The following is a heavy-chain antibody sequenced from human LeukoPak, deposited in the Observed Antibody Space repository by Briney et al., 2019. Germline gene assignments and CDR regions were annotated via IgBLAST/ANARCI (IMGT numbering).Heavy chain of an antibody. J-gene: IGHJ4*02. V-gene: IGHV4-4*09. Sequence: SETLSLTCTVSGGSISSQYWSWIRQSPGKGLEWIGYIDPTGLTSYDPSLNSRVTISEDTSKNQFSLKVRSVTTADTAVYFCARQTPYHGNHYFDYWGQGTLVTVSS. CDR3: ARQTPYHGNHYFDY. D-gene: IGHD1-14*01. CDR1: GGSISSQY. CDR2: IDPTGLT.